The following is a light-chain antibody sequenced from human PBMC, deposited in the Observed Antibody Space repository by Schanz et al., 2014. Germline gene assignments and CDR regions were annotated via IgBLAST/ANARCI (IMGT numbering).Light chain of an antibody. Sequence: QSALIQPPSVSGSPGQSVTISCTGISSDVGSYKLVSWYQQLPGKAPKLIFYDVTNRPSGVSDRFFGSKSGNTASLTVSGLQAEDEADYYCSSSSNSSTPVVFGGGTKLTVL. CDR2: DVT. CDR1: SSDVGSYKL. J-gene: IGLJ2*01. V-gene: IGLV2-14*02. CDR3: SSSSNSSTPVV.